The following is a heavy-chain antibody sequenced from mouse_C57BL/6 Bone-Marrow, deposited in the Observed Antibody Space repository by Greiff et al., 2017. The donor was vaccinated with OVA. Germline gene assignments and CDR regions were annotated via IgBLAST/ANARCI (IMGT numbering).Heavy chain of an antibody. J-gene: IGHJ1*03. CDR3: ARRIGRDWYFDV. D-gene: IGHD1-1*01. Sequence: VKLVESGPELVKPGASVKISCKASGYAFSSSWMNWVKQRPGKGLEWIGRIYPGDGDTNYNGKFKGKATLTADKSSSTAYMQLSSLTSEDSAVYFCARRIGRDWYFDVWGTGTTVTVSS. V-gene: IGHV1-82*01. CDR1: GYAFSSSW. CDR2: IYPGDGDT.